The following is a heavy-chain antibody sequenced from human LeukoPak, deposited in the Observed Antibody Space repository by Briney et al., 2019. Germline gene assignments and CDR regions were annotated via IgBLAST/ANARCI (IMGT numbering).Heavy chain of an antibody. CDR1: GGSISSSSYY. CDR3: ATAPQSSGYYSY. D-gene: IGHD3-3*01. Sequence: SETLSLTCTVSGGSISSSSYYWSRIRQSPGKGLEWIGYIFYSGSTNDNPSLKSRVTMSVDTSKNQVSLKLSSVTAADTAVYYCATAPQSSGYYSYWGQGTLVTVSS. CDR2: IFYSGST. J-gene: IGHJ4*02. V-gene: IGHV4-61*05.